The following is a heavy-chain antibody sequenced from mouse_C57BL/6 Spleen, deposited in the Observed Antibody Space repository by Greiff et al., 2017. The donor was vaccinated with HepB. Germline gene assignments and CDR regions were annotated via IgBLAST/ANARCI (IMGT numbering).Heavy chain of an antibody. Sequence: QVQLQQPGAELVRPGSSVKLSCKASGYTFTSYWMHWVKQRPIQGLGWIGNIDTSDSETHYNQKFKDKATLTVDKSSSTAYMQLSSLTSEDSAVYYCARRCYDDYDEGAMDYWGQGTSVTVSS. CDR2: IDTSDSET. V-gene: IGHV1-52*01. J-gene: IGHJ4*01. CDR3: ARRCYDDYDEGAMDY. D-gene: IGHD2-4*01. CDR1: GYTFTSYW.